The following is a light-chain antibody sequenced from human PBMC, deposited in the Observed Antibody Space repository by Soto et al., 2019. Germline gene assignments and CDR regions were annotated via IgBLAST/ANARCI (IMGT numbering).Light chain of an antibody. J-gene: IGLJ2*01. CDR3: SSYTSSSPL. CDR1: SSDVGVYNY. Sequence: QSALTQPASVSGSPGQSITISCTGTSSDVGVYNYVSWYQPHPGKAPKLLIFDVSNRPSGVSDRFSGSKSGNTASLTISGLQAEDEADYYCSSYTSSSPLFGGGTKLTVL. CDR2: DVS. V-gene: IGLV2-14*03.